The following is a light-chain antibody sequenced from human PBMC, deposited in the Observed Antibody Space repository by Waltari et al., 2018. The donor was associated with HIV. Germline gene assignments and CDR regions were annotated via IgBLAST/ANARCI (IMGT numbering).Light chain of an antibody. CDR1: SSAVGRYSL. V-gene: IGLV2-23*02. CDR2: EVT. J-gene: IGLJ3*02. Sequence: SALTQPASVSASPRQSITISCAGTSSAVGRYSLVSWYQQHPDKAPQLIIYEVTKRPSGISNRFSGSNSGNTASLTISGLQAEDEADYYCCSYAGSSTWVFGGGTKLTVL. CDR3: CSYAGSSTWV.